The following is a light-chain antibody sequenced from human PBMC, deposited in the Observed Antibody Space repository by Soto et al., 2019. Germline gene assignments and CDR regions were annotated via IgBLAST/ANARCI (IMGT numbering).Light chain of an antibody. J-gene: IGKJ1*01. CDR1: QSVSSTY. V-gene: IGKV3-20*01. Sequence: EIVLTQSPGTLSLSPGERATLSCRASQSVSSTYLIWYQQKPGQAPRLLIYGASSRATGVPDRFSGGGSGTDFTLTISRLEPEDFAVYYCQEYGMSRTFGQGTKVDIK. CDR2: GAS. CDR3: QEYGMSRT.